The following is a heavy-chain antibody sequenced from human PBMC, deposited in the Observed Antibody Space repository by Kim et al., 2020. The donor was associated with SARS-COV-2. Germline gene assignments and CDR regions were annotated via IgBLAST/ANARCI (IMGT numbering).Heavy chain of an antibody. Sequence: SETLSLTCTVSGGSISSGGYYWSWIRQHPGKGLEWIGYIYYSGSTHYNPSLNSRVSISVDASKNQFSLKLSSVTAADTALYYCARVRVGTTTSSYLFDYWGQGTLVTVSS. CDR3: ARVRVGTTTSSYLFDY. CDR1: GGSISSGGYY. V-gene: IGHV4-31*03. J-gene: IGHJ4*02. CDR2: IYYSGST. D-gene: IGHD1-26*01.